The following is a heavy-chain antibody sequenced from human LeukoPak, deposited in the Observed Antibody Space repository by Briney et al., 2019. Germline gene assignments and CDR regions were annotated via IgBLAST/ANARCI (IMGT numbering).Heavy chain of an antibody. V-gene: IGHV4-34*01. CDR2: INHSGST. D-gene: IGHD4-11*01. CDR1: GGSFSGYY. Sequence: PSETLSLTCAVYGGSFSGYYWSWIRQPPGKGLEWIGEINHSGSTNYNPSLKSRVTISVDTSKNQFSLKLSSVTAADTAVYYCARDYSLSGWGQGTMVTVSS. CDR3: ARDYSLSG. J-gene: IGHJ3*01.